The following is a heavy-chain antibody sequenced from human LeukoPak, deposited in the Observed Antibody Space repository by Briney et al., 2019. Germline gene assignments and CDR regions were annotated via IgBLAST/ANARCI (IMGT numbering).Heavy chain of an antibody. CDR3: ARWRVPAARGFDY. V-gene: IGHV4-61*02. CDR1: GASISSGNYF. CDR2: LYTSGST. Sequence: SQTLSLTCNVSGASISSGNYFWSWIRQPAGKGLQWIGRLYTSGSTDYNPSLKSRVTISVDTSKNQFSLKLSSVTAADTAVYYCARWRVPAARGFDYWGQGTLVTVSS. J-gene: IGHJ4*02. D-gene: IGHD2-2*01.